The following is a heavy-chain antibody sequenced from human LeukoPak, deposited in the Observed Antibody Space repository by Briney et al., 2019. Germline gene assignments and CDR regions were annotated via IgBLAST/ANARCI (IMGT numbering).Heavy chain of an antibody. D-gene: IGHD1-26*01. V-gene: IGHV3-23*01. CDR1: GFTFSSYA. J-gene: IGHJ4*02. Sequence: GGSLRLSCAAFGFTFSSYAMSLVRQAPGKGLEWVSAISGSGGSTYYADSVKGRFTISRDNSKNTLYLQMNSLRAEDTAVYYCAKDLSLVGAIYFDYWGQGTLVTVSS. CDR3: AKDLSLVGAIYFDY. CDR2: ISGSGGST.